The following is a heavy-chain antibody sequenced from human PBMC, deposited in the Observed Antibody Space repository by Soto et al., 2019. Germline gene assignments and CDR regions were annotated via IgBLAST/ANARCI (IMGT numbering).Heavy chain of an antibody. V-gene: IGHV4-31*03. CDR3: ARARLRAVYAFDI. CDR2: IYYSGST. Sequence: TLSLTCTVSGGSVSSGAYYWTWIRQRPGKGLEWIGYIYYSGSTYYSPSLKSRLSISLDTSKNQFSLRLSSVTAADTAMYYCARARLRAVYAFDIWGQGTMVT. J-gene: IGHJ3*02. D-gene: IGHD5-12*01. CDR1: GGSVSSGAYY.